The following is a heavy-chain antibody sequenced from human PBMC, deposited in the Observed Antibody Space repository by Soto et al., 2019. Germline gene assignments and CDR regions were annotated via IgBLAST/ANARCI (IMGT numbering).Heavy chain of an antibody. CDR2: ISYDGSNK. V-gene: IGHV3-30-3*01. CDR3: ARAGADIVVVVAATQNWFDP. D-gene: IGHD2-15*01. CDR1: GFTFSSYA. J-gene: IGHJ5*02. Sequence: QVQLVESGGGVVQPGRSLRLSCAASGFTFSSYAMHWVRQAPGKGLEWVAVISYDGSNKYYADSVKGRFTISRDNSKNTLDLQMNSLRAEDTAVYYCARAGADIVVVVAATQNWFDPWGQGTLVTVSS.